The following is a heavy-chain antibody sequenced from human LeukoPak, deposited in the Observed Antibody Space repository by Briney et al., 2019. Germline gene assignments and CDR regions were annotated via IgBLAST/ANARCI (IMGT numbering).Heavy chain of an antibody. CDR3: ATVVPIFGAAWFDP. CDR2: ISSSSSTI. Sequence: SGGSLRLSCAASGFTFSSYSMNWVRQAPGKGLEWVSYISSSSSTIYYADSVKGRFTISRDNAKNSLYLQMNSLRAEDTAVYYCATVVPIFGAAWFDPWGQGTLVTVSS. J-gene: IGHJ5*02. D-gene: IGHD3-3*01. CDR1: GFTFSSYS. V-gene: IGHV3-48*01.